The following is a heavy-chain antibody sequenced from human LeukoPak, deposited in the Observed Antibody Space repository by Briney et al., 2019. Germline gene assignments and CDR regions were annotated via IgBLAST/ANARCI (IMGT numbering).Heavy chain of an antibody. J-gene: IGHJ6*02. Sequence: ASVKVSCKASGYTFTSYYMHWVRQAPGQGLEWMGIINPSGGSTSYAQKFQGRVTMTRDTSTSTVYMELSSLRSEDTAVYYCARAQLWLLPPGLYYYYGMDVWGQGTTVTVSS. D-gene: IGHD5-18*01. V-gene: IGHV1-46*01. CDR1: GYTFTSYY. CDR2: INPSGGST. CDR3: ARAQLWLLPPGLYYYYGMDV.